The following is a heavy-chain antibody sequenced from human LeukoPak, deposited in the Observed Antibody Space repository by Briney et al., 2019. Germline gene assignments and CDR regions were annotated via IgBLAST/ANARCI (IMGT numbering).Heavy chain of an antibody. V-gene: IGHV5-51*01. Sequence: GGSLQISCQGSGSHFTSYWIGWARQLPGKGLEWMGIFYPGDSDTRNSPSFQGQDTISADKSISTAYLQRSSLKASDTAMYYCASLPYYGSGSYLGMDVWGQGTTVTVSS. J-gene: IGHJ6*02. D-gene: IGHD3-10*01. CDR1: GSHFTSYW. CDR3: ASLPYYGSGSYLGMDV. CDR2: FYPGDSDT.